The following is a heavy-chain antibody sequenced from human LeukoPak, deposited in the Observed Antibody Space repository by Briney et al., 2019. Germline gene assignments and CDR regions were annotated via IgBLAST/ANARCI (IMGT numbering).Heavy chain of an antibody. CDR2: IYYSGST. Sequence: SQTLSLTCTVSGGSISSGGYYWSWIRQHPGKGLEWIGYIYYSGSTYYNPSLKSRVTKSVDTSKNQFSLKLSSVTAADTAVYYCARDRARAFDIWGQGTMVTVSS. J-gene: IGHJ3*02. V-gene: IGHV4-31*03. CDR3: ARDRARAFDI. CDR1: GGSISSGGYY.